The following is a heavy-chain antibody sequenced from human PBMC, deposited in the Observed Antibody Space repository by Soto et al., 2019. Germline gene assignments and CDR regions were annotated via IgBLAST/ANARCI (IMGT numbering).Heavy chain of an antibody. D-gene: IGHD3-9*01. CDR1: GGSISSGGYY. Sequence: SETLSLTCTVSGGSISSGGYYWSWIRQHPGKGLEWIGYIYYSGSTYYNPSLKSRVTISVDTSKNQFSLKLSSVTAADTAVYYCARGSVLRYFDWLSPADYWGQGTLVTVS. CDR3: ARGSVLRYFDWLSPADY. CDR2: IYYSGST. J-gene: IGHJ4*02. V-gene: IGHV4-31*03.